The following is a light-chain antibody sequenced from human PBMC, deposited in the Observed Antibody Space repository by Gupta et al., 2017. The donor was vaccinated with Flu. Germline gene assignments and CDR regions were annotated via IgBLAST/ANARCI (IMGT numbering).Light chain of an antibody. CDR3: SAWDRSLNNWV. V-gene: IGLV10-54*04. J-gene: IGLJ3*02. CDR2: RNN. Sequence: QAGLTQPPSMSTGLRQTTTLTCSGNSNNVGNQGVGWLQQHQGHPPKPLSHRNNNRPSGISERFSASRSGNTAFLTITGLQPEDEADYYCSAWDRSLNNWVFGGGTKLTVL. CDR1: SNNVGNQG.